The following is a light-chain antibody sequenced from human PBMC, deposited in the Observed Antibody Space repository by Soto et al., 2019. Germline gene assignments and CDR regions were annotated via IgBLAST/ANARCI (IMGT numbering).Light chain of an antibody. Sequence: QSALTQPRSVSGSPGQSVTISCTGTSSDVGGHNYVSWYQHHPGKAPKLIIYDVTKRPSGVPDRFSGSKSGNTASLTVSGLQEEDEADYHCAVWDDSLSGPVFGGGTKLTVL. CDR2: DVT. CDR3: AVWDDSLSGPV. V-gene: IGLV2-11*01. CDR1: SSDVGGHNY. J-gene: IGLJ3*02.